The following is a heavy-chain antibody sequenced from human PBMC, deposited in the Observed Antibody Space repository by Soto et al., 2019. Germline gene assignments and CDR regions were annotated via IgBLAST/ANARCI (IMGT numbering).Heavy chain of an antibody. CDR1: GGSISSGDYY. Sequence: SETLSLTCTVSGGSISSGDYYWSWIRQPPGKGLEWIGYIYYSGSTYYNPSLKSRVTISVDTSKNQFSLKLSSVTAADTAVYYCARDGPESEYSSSCGFDPWGQGTLVTVSS. V-gene: IGHV4-30-4*01. CDR2: IYYSGST. J-gene: IGHJ5*02. D-gene: IGHD6-6*01. CDR3: ARDGPESEYSSSCGFDP.